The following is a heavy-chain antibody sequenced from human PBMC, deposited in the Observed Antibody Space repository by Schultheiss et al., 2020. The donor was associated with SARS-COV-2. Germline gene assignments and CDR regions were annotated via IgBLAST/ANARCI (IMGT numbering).Heavy chain of an antibody. J-gene: IGHJ4*02. CDR1: GFTFSSYS. Sequence: GESLKISCAASGFTFSSYSMNWVRQAPGKGLEWVGHIKSKTDGGTTDYAAPVKGRFTVSRDDSKNTLYLQMNSLRTEDTALYYCATEDYGSGSYQYYFDYWGRGTLVTVSS. D-gene: IGHD3-10*01. V-gene: IGHV3-15*01. CDR3: ATEDYGSGSYQYYFDY. CDR2: IKSKTDGGTT.